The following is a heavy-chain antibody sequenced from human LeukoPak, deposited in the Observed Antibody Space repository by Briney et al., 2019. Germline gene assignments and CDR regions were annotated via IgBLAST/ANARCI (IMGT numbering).Heavy chain of an antibody. V-gene: IGHV1-18*01. D-gene: IGHD3-22*01. CDR3: ARADYYDSSGYYTGNAFDI. CDR1: GYTFTSYG. J-gene: IGHJ3*02. CDR2: ISAYNGNT. Sequence: ASVKVSCKASGYTFTSYGISWVRQAPGQGLEWMGWISAYNGNTNYAQKLQGRVTMTTDTSTSTAYMELRSLRSDDTAVYYCARADYYDSSGYYTGNAFDIWGQGTMVTVSS.